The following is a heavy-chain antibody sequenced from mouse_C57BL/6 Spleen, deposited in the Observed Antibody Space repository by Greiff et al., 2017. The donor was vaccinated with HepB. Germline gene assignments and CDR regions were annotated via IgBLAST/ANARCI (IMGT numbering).Heavy chain of an antibody. D-gene: IGHD1-1*01. Sequence: EVQLQQSGPELVKPGASVKISCKASGYTFTDYYMNWVKQSHGKSLEWIGDINPNNGGTSYNQKFKGKATLTVDKSSSTAYMELRSLTSEDSAVYYCARWATVVADYFDVWGTGTTVTVSS. CDR3: ARWATVVADYFDV. CDR2: INPNNGGT. V-gene: IGHV1-26*01. J-gene: IGHJ1*03. CDR1: GYTFTDYY.